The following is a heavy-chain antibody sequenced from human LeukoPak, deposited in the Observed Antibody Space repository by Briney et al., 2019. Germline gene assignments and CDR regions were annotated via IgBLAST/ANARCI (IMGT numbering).Heavy chain of an antibody. CDR3: ARGDLVVTLEGPIDY. V-gene: IGHV3-30*02. J-gene: IGHJ4*02. Sequence: PGGSLRLSCAASGFTFGRYAMHWVRQAPGKGLEWVAFIRYDGSNKYYADSVKGRFTISRDNAKNSLYLQMNSLRAEDTAVYYCARGDLVVTLEGPIDYWGQGTLVTVSS. D-gene: IGHD2-21*02. CDR2: IRYDGSNK. CDR1: GFTFGRYA.